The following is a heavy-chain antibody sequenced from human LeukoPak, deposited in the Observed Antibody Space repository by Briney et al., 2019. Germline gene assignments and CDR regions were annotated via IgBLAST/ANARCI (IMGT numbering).Heavy chain of an antibody. J-gene: IGHJ5*02. V-gene: IGHV3-21*01. CDR3: ARDRYDFWSGYSSLSWFDP. CDR1: GFTFSSYS. D-gene: IGHD3-3*01. Sequence: GGSLRLSCAASGFTFSSYSMNWVRQAPGKGLEWVSSISSSSSYIYYADSVKGRFTISSGNAKNSLYPQMNSLRAEDTAVYYCARDRYDFWSGYSSLSWFDPWGQGTLVTVSS. CDR2: ISSSSSYI.